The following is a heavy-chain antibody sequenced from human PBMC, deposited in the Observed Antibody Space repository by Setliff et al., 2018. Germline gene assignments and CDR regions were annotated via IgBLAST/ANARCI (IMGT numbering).Heavy chain of an antibody. V-gene: IGHV1-2*02. D-gene: IGHD4-17*01. CDR1: GYTFTGYY. Sequence: GASVKVSCKASGYTFTGYYFHWVRQAPGQGLEWMGWINPNNGDTKSAQKFQGRLTMTRDTSISTAYMELSSLRSDDTAVYYCAREVLSTVVTWDYWGQGTLVTVSS. CDR2: INPNNGDT. CDR3: AREVLSTVVTWDY. J-gene: IGHJ4*02.